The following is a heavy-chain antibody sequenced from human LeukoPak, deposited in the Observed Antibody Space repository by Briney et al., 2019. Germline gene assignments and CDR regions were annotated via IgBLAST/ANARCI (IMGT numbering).Heavy chain of an antibody. CDR1: GYTFTANY. J-gene: IGHJ4*02. V-gene: IGHV1-2*02. Sequence: ASVKVSFKTSGYTFTANYMQWVRQAPGQGLEWMGWLNPNSGATKYAQKFQGRVTMARDTSINTAYMELSSLRSEDTAVYYCARDRYYDSSGYYPYFDYWGQGTLVTVSS. CDR2: LNPNSGAT. CDR3: ARDRYYDSSGYYPYFDY. D-gene: IGHD3-22*01.